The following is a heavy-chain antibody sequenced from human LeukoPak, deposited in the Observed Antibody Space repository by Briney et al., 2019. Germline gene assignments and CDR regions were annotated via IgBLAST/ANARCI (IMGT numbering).Heavy chain of an antibody. D-gene: IGHD4-11*01. V-gene: IGHV1-18*01. CDR1: TYSFINYG. CDR2: VSAYNGKT. CDR3: RRFYSNFGDY. J-gene: IGHJ4*02. Sequence: ASVKVSCKASTYSFINYGIGWVRQAPGQGLEWMGWVSAYNGKTSYAEQFRGRVTMTADTSTATGYMELTGPTSDDTAVYYCRRFYSNFGDYWGQGTRVAVSS.